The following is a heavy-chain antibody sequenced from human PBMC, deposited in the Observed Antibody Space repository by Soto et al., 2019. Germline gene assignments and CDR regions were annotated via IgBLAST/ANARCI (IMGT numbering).Heavy chain of an antibody. CDR1: GYIFVNYG. D-gene: IGHD3-16*01. V-gene: IGHV1-18*01. CDR3: VMVDNYVTPTPQDV. J-gene: IGHJ6*02. CDR2: ISPYTGNT. Sequence: QVQLVQSGDEVKKPGASVKVSCKASGYIFVNYGIAWVRQATGQGLEWMGWISPYTGNTHSATKIQGRLTMTTDTSTSTAYMDLGSLTSEDTAVYYCVMVDNYVTPTPQDVWGQGTTVTVSS.